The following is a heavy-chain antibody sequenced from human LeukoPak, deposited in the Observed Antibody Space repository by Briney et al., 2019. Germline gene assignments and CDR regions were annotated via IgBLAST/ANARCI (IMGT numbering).Heavy chain of an antibody. CDR3: ARDDLPGIGYYYYGMDV. D-gene: IGHD3-3*02. CDR2: IYTSGST. Sequence: SETLSLTCTVSGGSISSYYWSWIRQPAGKGLEWIGRIYTSGSTNYNPSLKSRVTMSVDTSKNPFSLKLSSVTAADTAVYYCARDDLPGIGYYYYGMDVWGQGTTVTVSS. J-gene: IGHJ6*02. V-gene: IGHV4-4*07. CDR1: GGSISSYY.